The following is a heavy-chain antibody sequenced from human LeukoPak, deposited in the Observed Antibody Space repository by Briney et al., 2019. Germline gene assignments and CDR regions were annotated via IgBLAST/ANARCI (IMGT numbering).Heavy chain of an antibody. J-gene: IGHJ4*02. CDR1: GFTFSSYS. V-gene: IGHV3-21*01. D-gene: IGHD1-26*01. Sequence: GGSLRLSCAASGFTFSSYSMNWVRQAPGKGLEWVSSISSSSSYIYYADSVKGRFTISRDNAKNSLYLQMSSLRAEDTAVYYCASYPYSGSYFFDYWGQGTLVTVSS. CDR3: ASYPYSGSYFFDY. CDR2: ISSSSSYI.